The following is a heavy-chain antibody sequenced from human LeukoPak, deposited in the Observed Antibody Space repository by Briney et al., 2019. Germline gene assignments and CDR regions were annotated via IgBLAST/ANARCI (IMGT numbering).Heavy chain of an antibody. CDR2: NSAGDT. CDR3: AREGGTDYGDYLRY. CDR1: GGSLRLSC. J-gene: IGHJ4*02. D-gene: IGHD4-17*01. Sequence: SGGSLRLSCTSWVRQAPGKGLEWVSVNSAGDTFSADSVKGRFTISRDNSKNTVYLQMNSLRAEDTAVYYCAREGGTDYGDYLRYWGQGTLVTVSS. V-gene: IGHV3-53*01.